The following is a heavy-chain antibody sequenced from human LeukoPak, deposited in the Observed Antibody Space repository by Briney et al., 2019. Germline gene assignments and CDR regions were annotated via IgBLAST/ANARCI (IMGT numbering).Heavy chain of an antibody. CDR1: GFTFSSYA. CDR2: ISYDGSNK. CDR3: ARVRSGSYYPAFMGYYYGMDV. J-gene: IGHJ6*04. Sequence: PGGSLRLSCAASGFTFSSYAMHWVRQAPGKGLEWVAVISYDGSNKYYADSVKGRFTISRDNSKNTLYLQMNSLRAEDTAVYYCARVRSGSYYPAFMGYYYGMDVWGKGTTVTVSS. D-gene: IGHD3-10*01. V-gene: IGHV3-30*04.